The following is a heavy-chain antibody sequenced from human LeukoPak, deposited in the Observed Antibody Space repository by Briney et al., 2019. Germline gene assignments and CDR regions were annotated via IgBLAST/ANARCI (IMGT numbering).Heavy chain of an antibody. CDR2: IKQDGSEK. D-gene: IGHD3-10*01. CDR1: GFNFSRYW. V-gene: IGHV3-7*03. J-gene: IGHJ4*02. CDR3: AKAPGLWFGESRIDY. Sequence: GGSLRLSCAASGFNFSRYWMSWVRQAPGKGLEWVVNIKQDGSEKYYVDSVKGRFTISRDNAKNLLYLQMSSLRAEDTAVYYCAKAPGLWFGESRIDYWGQGTLVTVSS.